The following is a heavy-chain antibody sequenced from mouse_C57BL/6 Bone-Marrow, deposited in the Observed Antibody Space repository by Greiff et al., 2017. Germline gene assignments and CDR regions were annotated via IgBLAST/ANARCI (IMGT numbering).Heavy chain of an antibody. D-gene: IGHD5-2*01. CDR1: GYSFTDYN. V-gene: IGHV1-39*01. Sequence: VQLKESGPELVKPGASVKISCKASGYSFTDYNMNWVKQSNGKSLEWIGVINPNYGTTSYNQKFKGKATLTVDKSSSTAYMQLNSLTSEDSGVYDSARWEYQWYFDVWGTGTTVTVAA. J-gene: IGHJ1*03. CDR2: INPNYGTT. CDR3: ARWEYQWYFDV.